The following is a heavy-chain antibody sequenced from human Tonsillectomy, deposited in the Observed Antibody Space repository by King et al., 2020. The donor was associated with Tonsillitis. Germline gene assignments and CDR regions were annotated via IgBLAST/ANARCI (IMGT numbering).Heavy chain of an antibody. CDR2: INSDGSST. J-gene: IGHJ5*02. CDR1: GFTFSTYW. Sequence: DVQLVESGGGLVQPGGSLRLSCAASGFTFSTYWMHWVRQAPGKGLVWVSRINSDGSSTSYADSVKGRFTISRDNAKNTLYLQMNSLRAEDTAVYYCASGDCSSTSCLSNWFDPWGQGTLVTVSS. CDR3: ASGDCSSTSCLSNWFDP. D-gene: IGHD2-2*01. V-gene: IGHV3-74*01.